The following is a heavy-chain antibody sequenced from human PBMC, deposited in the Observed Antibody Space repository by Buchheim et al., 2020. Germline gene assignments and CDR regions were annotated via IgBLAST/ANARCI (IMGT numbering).Heavy chain of an antibody. V-gene: IGHV3-30*18. CDR2: ISYDGSNK. CDR1: GFTFSSYG. J-gene: IGHJ6*03. Sequence: QVQLVESGGGVVQPGRSLRLSCAASGFTFSSYGMHWVRQAPGKGLEWVAVISYDGSNKYYADSVKGRFTISRDNSKNTLYLQMNSLRAEDTAVYYCAKDRLDYYYYMDVWGKGTT. CDR3: AKDRLDYYYYMDV.